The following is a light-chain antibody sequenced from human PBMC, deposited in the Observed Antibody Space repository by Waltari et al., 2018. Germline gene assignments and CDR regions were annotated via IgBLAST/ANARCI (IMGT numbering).Light chain of an antibody. CDR1: SSNIGSNY. J-gene: IGLJ3*02. CDR3: AAWDDSLSGWV. V-gene: IGLV1-47*01. Sequence: QSVLTQPPSASGTPGQRVTISCSGSSSNIGSNYVYWYQQLPGTAPKLPIYRNNQPPSGVPDRFSGSKSGTSASPAISGLRSEDEADYYWAAWDDSLSGWVFGGGTKLTVL. CDR2: RNN.